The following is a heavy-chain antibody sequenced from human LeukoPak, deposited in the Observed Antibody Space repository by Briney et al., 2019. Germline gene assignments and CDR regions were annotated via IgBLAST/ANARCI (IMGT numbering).Heavy chain of an antibody. Sequence: GGSLRLSCVASGFSFNSYEMNWVRQAPGKGLEWISYISSSATTIYYADSVKGRFTISRDNAKNSLYLQMNSLRAEDTGVYYCAELGITMIGGVWGKGTTVTISS. CDR1: GFSFNSYE. CDR3: AELGITMIGGV. D-gene: IGHD3-10*02. CDR2: ISSSATTI. J-gene: IGHJ6*04. V-gene: IGHV3-48*03.